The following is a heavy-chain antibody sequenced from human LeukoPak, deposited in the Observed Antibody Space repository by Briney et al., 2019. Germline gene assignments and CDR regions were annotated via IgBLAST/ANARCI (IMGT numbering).Heavy chain of an antibody. CDR2: IYHSGST. CDR1: GYSISSGYY. J-gene: IGHJ5*02. CDR3: ARSGIVTPPLNWFDP. Sequence: SETLFLTCTVSGYSISSGYYWGWIRQPPGKGLEWIGSIYHSGSTYYNPSLKSRVTISVDTSKNQFSLKLSSVTAADTAVYYCARSGIVTPPLNWFDPWGQGTLVTVSS. V-gene: IGHV4-38-2*02. D-gene: IGHD1-26*01.